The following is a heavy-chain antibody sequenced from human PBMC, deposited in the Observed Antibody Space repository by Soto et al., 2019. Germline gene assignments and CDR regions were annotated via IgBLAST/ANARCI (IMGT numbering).Heavy chain of an antibody. CDR3: ARDFYPLAYCFDY. Sequence: GASVKVSCKASGYTFTSYDINWVRQATGQGLEWMGWISDNDGKTKYARKFQGRVTMTTDTSTSTAYMEMNSLRHDDTAVYYWARDFYPLAYCFDYWGQGTLVTASS. CDR1: GYTFTSYD. CDR2: ISDNDGKT. J-gene: IGHJ4*02. V-gene: IGHV1-18*01.